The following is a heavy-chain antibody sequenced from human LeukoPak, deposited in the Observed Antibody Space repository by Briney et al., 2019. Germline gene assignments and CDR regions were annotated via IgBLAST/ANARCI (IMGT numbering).Heavy chain of an antibody. CDR1: GESFVGYY. Sequence: SETLSLTCAVYGESFVGYYWSWIRQPPGKGLEWIGEINYTGSTYYNPSLKSRVTISVDTSKNQFSLKLSSVTAADTAVYYCARVRVRGDYYMDVWGKGTTVTVSS. CDR2: INYTGST. D-gene: IGHD3-10*01. V-gene: IGHV4-34*01. J-gene: IGHJ6*03. CDR3: ARVRVRGDYYMDV.